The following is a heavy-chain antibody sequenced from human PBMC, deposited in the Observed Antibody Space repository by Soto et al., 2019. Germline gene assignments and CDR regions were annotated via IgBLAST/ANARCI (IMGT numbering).Heavy chain of an antibody. J-gene: IGHJ3*02. D-gene: IGHD3-10*01. Sequence: QVQLVESGGGVVQPGRSLRLSCAASGFTFSSYGMHWVRQAPGKGLEWVAVISYDGSNKYYADSVKGRFTISRDNSKNTLYLQMNSLRAGDTAVYYCAKDLWFGEAGAFDIWGQGTMVTVSS. CDR2: ISYDGSNK. CDR3: AKDLWFGEAGAFDI. V-gene: IGHV3-30*18. CDR1: GFTFSSYG.